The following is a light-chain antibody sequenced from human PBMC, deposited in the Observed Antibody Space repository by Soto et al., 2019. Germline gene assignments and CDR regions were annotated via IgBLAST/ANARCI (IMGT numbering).Light chain of an antibody. Sequence: QSVLTQPPSTSRTPGQRVTISCSGGSSNIGSNTVNWYHQFPGTAPKLLIYSNDQRPSGVPDRFSGSKSGTSTSLAISGLQYEDEADYYCAAWDDSLFGWVFGGGTKLTVL. V-gene: IGLV1-44*01. J-gene: IGLJ3*02. CDR1: SSNIGSNT. CDR3: AAWDDSLFGWV. CDR2: SND.